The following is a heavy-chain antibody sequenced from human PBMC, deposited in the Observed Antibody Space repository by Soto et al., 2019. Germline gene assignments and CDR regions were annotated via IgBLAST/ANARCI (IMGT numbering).Heavy chain of an antibody. Sequence: PSQTLSLTCAITGDSVSSNSAAWNWIRQSPSRGLEWLGRTYYRSKSYNDYAVSVKSRITINPDTSKNQFSLQLNSVTPEDTAVYYCAIHLEQLVVDAFDIWGQGTMVAVSS. D-gene: IGHD6-6*01. V-gene: IGHV6-1*01. J-gene: IGHJ3*02. CDR3: AIHLEQLVVDAFDI. CDR1: GDSVSSNSAA. CDR2: TYYRSKSYN.